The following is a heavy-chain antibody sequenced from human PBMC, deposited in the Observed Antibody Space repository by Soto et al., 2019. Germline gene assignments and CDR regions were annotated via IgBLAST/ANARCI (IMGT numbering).Heavy chain of an antibody. D-gene: IGHD2-8*01. CDR2: VYYRGRS. CDR3: VGQRTSVLTQAYFDY. Sequence: SETLSLTCTVSGGSVSNSNYYWGWIRQSPGKGLEWTGSVYYRGRSYSKSSVKSRVTISVDTSKNQFSLNLNSVTASDTAVYYCVGQRTSVLTQAYFDYWGPGALVTVSS. V-gene: IGHV4-39*01. J-gene: IGHJ4*02. CDR1: GGSVSNSNYY.